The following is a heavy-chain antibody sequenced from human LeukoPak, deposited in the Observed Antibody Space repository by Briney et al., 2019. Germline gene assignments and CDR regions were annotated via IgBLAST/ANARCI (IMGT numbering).Heavy chain of an antibody. CDR3: ARGGSPIFGVVTYDS. CDR1: GYTFTSYD. Sequence: ASVKVSCKASGYTFTSYDINWVRQATGQGLEWMGWMNPNSGNTGYAQKFQGRVTMTRNTSISTAYMELSSLRSEDTAVYYCARGGSPIFGVVTYDSWGQGTLVTVSS. CDR2: MNPNSGNT. D-gene: IGHD3-3*01. V-gene: IGHV1-8*01. J-gene: IGHJ4*02.